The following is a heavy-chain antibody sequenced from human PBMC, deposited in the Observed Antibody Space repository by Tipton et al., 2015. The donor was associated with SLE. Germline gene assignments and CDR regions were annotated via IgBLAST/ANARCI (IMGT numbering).Heavy chain of an antibody. Sequence: TLSLTCTVSGGAISSGGYHWSWIRQHPGKGLEWIGYISHSGSIYYNPSLKSRVTMSVDTSNNQFSLKLSSVTAADTAVYYCARAFRETRTYYYYYMDVWGKGTTVTVSS. CDR1: GGAISSGGYH. CDR3: ARAFRETRTYYYYYMDV. D-gene: IGHD3-10*01. J-gene: IGHJ6*03. V-gene: IGHV4-31*03. CDR2: ISHSGSI.